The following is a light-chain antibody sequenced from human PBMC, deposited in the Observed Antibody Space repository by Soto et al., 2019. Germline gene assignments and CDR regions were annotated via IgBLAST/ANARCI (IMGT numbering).Light chain of an antibody. CDR2: DAS. Sequence: EIVLTQSPATLSLSPGERATLSCRASQGVSSYLAWYQQKPGQAPRLPIYDASNRATGIPARFSGSGPGTDFTLTISSLEPEEFAAYYCQQRSNWWTFGQGTKVEIK. CDR1: QGVSSY. CDR3: QQRSNWWT. J-gene: IGKJ1*01. V-gene: IGKV3D-11*01.